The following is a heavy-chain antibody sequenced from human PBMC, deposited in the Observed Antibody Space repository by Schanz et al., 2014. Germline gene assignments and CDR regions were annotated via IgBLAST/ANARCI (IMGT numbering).Heavy chain of an antibody. Sequence: EVQLLESGGGLVQPGGSLRLSCASSGFSFTTYAMSWVRQAPGKGLEWVSSISSGGGSTYYADSVKGRFTISKDNSKITLYLQRNSLRAEDTAVYYCAKGRFGELSAFDIWGQGTMVTVSS. D-gene: IGHD3-10*01. V-gene: IGHV3-23*01. CDR3: AKGRFGELSAFDI. J-gene: IGHJ3*02. CDR1: GFSFTTYA. CDR2: ISSGGGST.